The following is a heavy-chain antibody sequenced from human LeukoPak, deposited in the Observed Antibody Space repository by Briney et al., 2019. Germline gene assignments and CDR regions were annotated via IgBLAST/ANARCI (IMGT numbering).Heavy chain of an antibody. CDR1: GYTFTRYY. D-gene: IGHD3-16*01. CDR3: ARARPRMVAMSYVGPLDV. J-gene: IGHJ6*04. CDR2: INSDGSST. Sequence: GASVNVSCKASGYTFTRYYMHWVRQAPGKGLVWVSRINSDGSSTSYADSVKGRFTISRDNAKNTLYLQMNSLSAEDTAVYYCARARPRMVAMSYVGPLDVWGKGTTVTVSS. V-gene: IGHV3-74*01.